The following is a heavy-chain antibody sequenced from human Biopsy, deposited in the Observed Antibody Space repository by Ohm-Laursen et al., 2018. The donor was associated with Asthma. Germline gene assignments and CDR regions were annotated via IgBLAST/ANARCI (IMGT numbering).Heavy chain of an antibody. J-gene: IGHJ4*02. CDR3: ARAISSSWWAVEY. V-gene: IGHV3-53*01. CDR2: IYSGGTS. Sequence: SLRLSCAAPGFTVSRDHMFWVRQAPGKGLEWVSVIYSGGTSHTADSVRGRFTISRDFSKNTLHLQMHSLRVEDTAVYYCARAISSSWWAVEYWGQGTLVTVSS. CDR1: GFTVSRDH. D-gene: IGHD6-6*01.